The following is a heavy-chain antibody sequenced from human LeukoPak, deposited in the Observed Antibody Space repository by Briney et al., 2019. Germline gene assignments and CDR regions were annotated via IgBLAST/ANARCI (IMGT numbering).Heavy chain of an antibody. V-gene: IGHV4-59*08. D-gene: IGHD3-22*01. CDR2: IYYSGST. CDR3: ARLRYYYDSSGYYVGWFDP. CDR1: GGSISSYY. Sequence: SETLSLTCTVSGGSISSYYWSWIRQPPGKGLEWIGYIYYSGSTNYNPSLKSRVTISVDTSKNQFSLKLSSVTAADTAVYYCARLRYYYDSSGYYVGWFDPWGQGTLVTVSS. J-gene: IGHJ5*02.